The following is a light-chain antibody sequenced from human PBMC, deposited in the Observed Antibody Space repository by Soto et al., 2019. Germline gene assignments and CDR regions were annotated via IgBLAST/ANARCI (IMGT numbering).Light chain of an antibody. CDR1: QSVSTN. J-gene: IGKJ2*01. CDR3: QQRSNWPYT. V-gene: IGKV3-11*01. CDR2: DAS. Sequence: VMTQSPAILSVSPGERATLSCRAGQSVSTNVAWYQQIPGQAPRLLIYDASNRATGIPARFSGSGSGTDFTLTISSLEPEDFAVYYCQQRSNWPYTFSQGTKV.